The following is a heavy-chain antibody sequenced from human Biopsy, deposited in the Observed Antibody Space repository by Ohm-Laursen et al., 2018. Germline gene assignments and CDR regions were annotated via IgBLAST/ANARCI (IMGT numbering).Heavy chain of an antibody. Sequence: SLRLSCSASGFTFNGYSIVWVRQAPGKGLEWVSSITSRTSSTYYADSVKGRVTTSRDNANNSVSLQMNNLRVDDTAVYYCARWYGDLFYYYNGMDVWGQGTTVTVSS. CDR3: ARWYGDLFYYYNGMDV. CDR2: ITSRTSST. J-gene: IGHJ6*02. V-gene: IGHV3-21*01. D-gene: IGHD3-10*01. CDR1: GFTFNGYS.